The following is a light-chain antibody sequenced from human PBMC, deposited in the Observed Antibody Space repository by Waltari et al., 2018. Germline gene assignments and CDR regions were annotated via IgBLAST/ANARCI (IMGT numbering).Light chain of an antibody. J-gene: IGKJ2*01. V-gene: IGKV1-39*01. CDR2: AAS. Sequence: DIQMTQSPSSLSASVGDRATITCRASKSISSYLNWYQQKPGKAPKLLIYAASSLQSWVPSRFSGSGSGTDFTLTISSLQPEDFATYYCRQSYSTPQNTFGQGTKLEIK. CDR3: RQSYSTPQNT. CDR1: KSISSY.